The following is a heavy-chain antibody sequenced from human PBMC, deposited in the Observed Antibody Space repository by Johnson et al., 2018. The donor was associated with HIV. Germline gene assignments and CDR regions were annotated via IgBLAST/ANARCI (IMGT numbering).Heavy chain of an antibody. Sequence: VQLVESGGGLAKPAWSPRLSCAASQFTFSSYAMHWVRQAPGKGLEYVSAISSNGGSTYYANSVKGRFTISRDNSKNTLYLQMGSLRAEDMAVYYCARGALSPAAPDAFDIWGQGTMVTVSS. CDR1: QFTFSSYA. V-gene: IGHV3-64*01. D-gene: IGHD6-13*01. CDR3: ARGALSPAAPDAFDI. CDR2: ISSNGGST. J-gene: IGHJ3*02.